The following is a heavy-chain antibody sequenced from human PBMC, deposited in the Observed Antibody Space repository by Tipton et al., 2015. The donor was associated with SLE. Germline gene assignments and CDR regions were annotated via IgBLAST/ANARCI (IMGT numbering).Heavy chain of an antibody. CDR3: ARDRHYFGSGTYYAFDI. CDR2: IYYSGST. J-gene: IGHJ3*02. Sequence: TLSLTCTVSGGSISSYYWSWIRQPPGKGLEWIGYIYYSGSTNYNPSLKSRVTILVDTSKNQFSLKLSSVTAADTAVYYCARDRHYFGSGTYYAFDIWGQGTMVTVSS. CDR1: GGSISSYY. D-gene: IGHD3-10*01. V-gene: IGHV4-59*12.